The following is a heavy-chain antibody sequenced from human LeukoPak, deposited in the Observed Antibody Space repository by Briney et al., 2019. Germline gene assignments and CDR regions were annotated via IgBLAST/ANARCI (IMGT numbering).Heavy chain of an antibody. Sequence: SESLSLTCTVSGGSISRYYWSWIRQPPGKGLEWTGYIYYSGSTNYNPSLKSRVTISVDTSKNQFSLKLNSVTSADTAVYYCARDPYSGSYYNAFDMWGQGTMLTVSS. V-gene: IGHV4-59*01. D-gene: IGHD1-26*01. CDR2: IYYSGST. CDR3: ARDPYSGSYYNAFDM. J-gene: IGHJ3*02. CDR1: GGSISRYY.